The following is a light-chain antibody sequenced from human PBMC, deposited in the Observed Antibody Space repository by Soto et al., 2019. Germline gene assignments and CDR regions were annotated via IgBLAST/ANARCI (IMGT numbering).Light chain of an antibody. CDR1: MRDVGAYNL. V-gene: IGLV2-14*01. Sequence: QSALTQPASVSGSAGQSITISCSGTMRDVGAYNLVSWYQQHPGTAPKLIIYEVRNRPSGISSRFSGSRSGNTASLTISGLQSEDEGDYYCSAYTAGSTLVFSGGTKLTVL. CDR2: EVR. CDR3: SAYTAGSTLV. J-gene: IGLJ3*02.